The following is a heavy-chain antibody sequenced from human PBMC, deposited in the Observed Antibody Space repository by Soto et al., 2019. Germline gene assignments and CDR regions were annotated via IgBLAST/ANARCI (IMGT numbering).Heavy chain of an antibody. J-gene: IGHJ4*02. CDR3: ARDRYSYAWGEFDY. Sequence: EVQLVESGGGLVQPGGSLRLSCAASGFTFSSYSMNWVRQAPGKGLEWVSYISSSSSTIYYAASVQGRFTISRDNAKNSLYLQMNSLRDEDTAVDYCARDRYSYAWGEFDYWGQGTLVTVSS. CDR1: GFTFSSYS. V-gene: IGHV3-48*02. D-gene: IGHD5-18*01. CDR2: ISSSSSTI.